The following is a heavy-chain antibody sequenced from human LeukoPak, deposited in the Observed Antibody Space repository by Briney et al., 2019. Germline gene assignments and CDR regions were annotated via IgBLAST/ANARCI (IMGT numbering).Heavy chain of an antibody. J-gene: IGHJ4*02. CDR2: MNPNSGNT. V-gene: IGHV1-8*01. Sequence: ASVKVSCKASGYTCTSYDINWVRQATGQGLEWMGWMNPNSGNTGYAQKFQGRVTITMNTSISTAYMELSSLRYEDTAVYYCGTLLSNGPFDYWHQGSLVSVS. CDR3: GTLLSNGPFDY. CDR1: GYTCTSYD. D-gene: IGHD1-1*01.